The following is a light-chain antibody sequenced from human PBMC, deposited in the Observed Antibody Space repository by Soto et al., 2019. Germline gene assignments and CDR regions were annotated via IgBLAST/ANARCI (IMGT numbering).Light chain of an antibody. CDR2: DVT. CDR1: TSDVGDYNY. CDR3: SSYTSSSTVI. J-gene: IGLJ2*01. V-gene: IGLV2-14*01. Sequence: SALTQPASVSGSPGQSITISCTGTTSDVGDYNYVSWYQQHPGKAPKLMIYDVTNRPSGVSNRFSGSKSDNTASLTISGLQAEDEAEYYCSSYTSSSTVIFGGGTKLTVL.